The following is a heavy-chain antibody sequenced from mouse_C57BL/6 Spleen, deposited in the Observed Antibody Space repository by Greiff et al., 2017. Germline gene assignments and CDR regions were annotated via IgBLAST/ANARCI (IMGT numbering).Heavy chain of an antibody. D-gene: IGHD4-1*01. V-gene: IGHV1-15*01. CDR2: IDPETGGT. CDR1: GYTFTDYE. J-gene: IGHJ2*01. CDR3: TRRELGPYFDY. Sequence: QVQLQQPGAELVRPGASVTLSCKASGYTFTDYEMHWVKQTPVHGLEWIGAIDPETGGTAYNQKFKGKAILTADKSSSTAYMELRSLTSEDSAVYYCTRRELGPYFDYWGQGTTLTVSS.